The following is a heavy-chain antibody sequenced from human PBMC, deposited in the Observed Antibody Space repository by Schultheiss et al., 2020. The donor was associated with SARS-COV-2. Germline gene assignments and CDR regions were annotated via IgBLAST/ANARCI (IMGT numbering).Heavy chain of an antibody. CDR1: GFAFSDHY. CDR2: ISYDGSNK. V-gene: IGHV3-30*03. J-gene: IGHJ3*02. Sequence: GGSLRLSCAASGFAFSDHYMTWIRQAPGKGLEWVAVISYDGSNKYYADSVKGRFTISRDNSRNTMYMQMKSVRAEDTAVYYCARDFSSSGAFDIWGQGTMVTVSS. D-gene: IGHD6-6*01. CDR3: ARDFSSSGAFDI.